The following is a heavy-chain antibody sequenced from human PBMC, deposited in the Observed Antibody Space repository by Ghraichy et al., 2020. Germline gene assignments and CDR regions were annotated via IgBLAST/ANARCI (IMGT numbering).Heavy chain of an antibody. CDR1: GFTFSNAW. Sequence: GGSLRLSCAASGFTFSNAWMSWVRQAPGKGLEWVGRIKSKTDGGTTDYAAPVKGRFTISRDDSKNTLYLQMNSLKTEDTAVYYCTTPPLYYDFWSGYYTIMDYYYMDVWGKGTTVTVSS. CDR3: TTPPLYYDFWSGYYTIMDYYYMDV. V-gene: IGHV3-15*01. D-gene: IGHD3-3*01. J-gene: IGHJ6*03. CDR2: IKSKTDGGTT.